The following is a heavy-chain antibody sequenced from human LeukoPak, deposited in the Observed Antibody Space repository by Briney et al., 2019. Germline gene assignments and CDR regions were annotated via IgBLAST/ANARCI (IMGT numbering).Heavy chain of an antibody. V-gene: IGHV3-11*01. Sequence: PGGSLRLSCAASGFTFSDYYMSWIRQAPGKGLEWVSYISSSGSTIYYADSVKGRFTISRDNAKNSLYLQMNSLRAEDTAVYYCAKDPPLTATYLWVDWGQGTLVTVSS. J-gene: IGHJ4*02. CDR1: GFTFSDYY. CDR2: ISSSGSTI. CDR3: AKDPPLTATYLWVD. D-gene: IGHD2-21*02.